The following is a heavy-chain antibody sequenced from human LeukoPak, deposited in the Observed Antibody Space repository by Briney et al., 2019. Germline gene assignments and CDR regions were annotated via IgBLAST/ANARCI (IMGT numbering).Heavy chain of an antibody. J-gene: IGHJ4*02. CDR3: ARPAYYDFWSGYYFDY. CDR2: IYPGDSDT. V-gene: IGHV5-51*01. Sequence: GESLKISCKGSGYSFTSYWIGWVRQMPGKGLEWMGIIYPGDSDTRYSPSFQGQVTISADKSISTAYLQWSSLKASDTAMYYCARPAYYDFWSGYYFDYWGQGTLVTVSS. D-gene: IGHD3-3*01. CDR1: GYSFTSYW.